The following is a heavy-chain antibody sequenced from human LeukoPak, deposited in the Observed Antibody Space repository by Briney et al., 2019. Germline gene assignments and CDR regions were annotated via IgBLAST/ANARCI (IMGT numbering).Heavy chain of an antibody. CDR2: IGGSGGST. D-gene: IGHD3-22*01. CDR1: GFTFSSYA. V-gene: IGHV3-23*01. CDR3: ARTPWGYYYDSSGSELRVY. J-gene: IGHJ4*02. Sequence: GGSLRLSCAASGFTFSSYAMNWVRQAPEKGLEWVSAIGGSGGSTYYADSVKGRFTISRDNSKNTLYLLMNSLRAEDTAVYYCARTPWGYYYDSSGSELRVYWGQGTLVTVSS.